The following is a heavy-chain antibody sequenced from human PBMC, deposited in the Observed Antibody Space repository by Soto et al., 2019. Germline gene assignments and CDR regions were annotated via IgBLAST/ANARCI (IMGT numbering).Heavy chain of an antibody. CDR2: IYPGDSDT. V-gene: IGHV5-51*01. CDR1: GYSFTISYW. D-gene: IGHD2-21*01. CDR3: ARLRLIAGIKGGGYYGMDV. Sequence: GESLKISCKASGYSFTISYWIGWVRQMPGKGLEWMGIIYPGDSDTRYSPSFQGQVTISADKSTSTAYLQWSSLKASDTAMYYCARLRLIAGIKGGGYYGMDVWGQGTTVTVSS. J-gene: IGHJ6*02.